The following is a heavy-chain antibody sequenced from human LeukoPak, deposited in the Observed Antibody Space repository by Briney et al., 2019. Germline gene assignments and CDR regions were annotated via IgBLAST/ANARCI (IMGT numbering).Heavy chain of an antibody. J-gene: IGHJ2*01. CDR2: IYSNGIT. Sequence: SETLSLTCTVSGASIFSYYWNWIRQSPGKGLEWIGFIYSNGITSYNPSLRSRGSISIATSRNQYSLRLTSVTAADTAIYYCARRAYYDSSGYNPTAGYFDLWGRGTLVTVSS. CDR1: GASIFSYY. CDR3: ARRAYYDSSGYNPTAGYFDL. D-gene: IGHD3-22*01. V-gene: IGHV4-4*08.